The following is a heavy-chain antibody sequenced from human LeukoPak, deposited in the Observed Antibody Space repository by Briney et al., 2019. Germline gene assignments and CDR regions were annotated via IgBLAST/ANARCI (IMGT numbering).Heavy chain of an antibody. CDR1: GGSISGYY. V-gene: IGHV4-59*12. CDR2: IYSTGIT. CDR3: ARGELSGMYFDY. Sequence: SETLSLTCTVSGGSISGYYWSWIRQPPGKGLELIGYIYSTGITDYNPSLTSRVTISVDTSKNQFSLKLSSVTAADTAVYFCARGELSGMYFDYWGQGTLVTVSS. J-gene: IGHJ4*02. D-gene: IGHD1-26*01.